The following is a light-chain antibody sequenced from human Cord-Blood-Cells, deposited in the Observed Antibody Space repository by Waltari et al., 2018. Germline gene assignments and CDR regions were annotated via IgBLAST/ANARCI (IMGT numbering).Light chain of an antibody. J-gene: IGKJ4*01. CDR3: QQRSNWPLT. Sequence: EIVLTQSPATLSLSPGEIATLSCRASQSVSSYLAGYQQKPGQAPRLLIYDASNRATGIPARFSGSGFGTDFTLTISSLEPEDFAVYYCQQRSNWPLTFGGGTKVEIK. CDR1: QSVSSY. V-gene: IGKV3-11*01. CDR2: DAS.